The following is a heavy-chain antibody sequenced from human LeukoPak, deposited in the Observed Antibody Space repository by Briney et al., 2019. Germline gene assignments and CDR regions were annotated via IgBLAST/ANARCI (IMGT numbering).Heavy chain of an antibody. D-gene: IGHD5-24*01. CDR2: ISGSGGST. Sequence: PGGSLRLSCAASGFTFSSYAMSWVRQAPGKGLEWVSAISGSGGSTYYADSVKGRFTISRDNSKNTLYLQMKSLRAEDTAVYYCAKGERWLQLLPFDYWGQGTLVTVSS. CDR1: GFTFSSYA. J-gene: IGHJ4*02. CDR3: AKGERWLQLLPFDY. V-gene: IGHV3-23*01.